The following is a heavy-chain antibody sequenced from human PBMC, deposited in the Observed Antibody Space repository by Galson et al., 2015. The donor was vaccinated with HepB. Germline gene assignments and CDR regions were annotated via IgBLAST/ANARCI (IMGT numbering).Heavy chain of an antibody. CDR1: GGSISSGDYY. CDR3: ARGSTTIWFDP. J-gene: IGHJ5*02. CDR2: IYYSGST. D-gene: IGHD5-24*01. V-gene: IGHV4-30-4*01. Sequence: TLSLTCTVSGGSISSGDYYWSWIRQPPGEGLEWIGYIYYSGSTYYNPSLKSRVTISVDTSKNQFSLKLSSVTAADTAVYYCARGSTTIWFDPWGQGTLVTVSS.